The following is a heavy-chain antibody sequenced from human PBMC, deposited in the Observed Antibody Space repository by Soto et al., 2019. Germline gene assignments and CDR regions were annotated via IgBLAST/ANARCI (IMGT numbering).Heavy chain of an antibody. Sequence: GGSLRLSCAASGFTFSSYGMHWVRQAPGKGLEWVAVISYDGRNKYYADSVKGRFTISRDNSKNTLYLQMNSLRAEDTALYYCAKAGRQIAVAGHFDYWGQGTLVTVSS. CDR3: AKAGRQIAVAGHFDY. D-gene: IGHD6-19*01. CDR2: ISYDGRNK. CDR1: GFTFSSYG. J-gene: IGHJ4*02. V-gene: IGHV3-30*18.